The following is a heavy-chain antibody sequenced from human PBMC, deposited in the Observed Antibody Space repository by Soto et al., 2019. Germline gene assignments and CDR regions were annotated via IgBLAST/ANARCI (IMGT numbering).Heavy chain of an antibody. Sequence: QVQLVQSGAEVKKPGASVKVSCKVSGYTLSELSIHWVRQAPGKGLEWMGDFYPADGETLYAQKFQGRVTMTEDTSTDTAYMDLSGLRSEDTAIYYCATSGRELQWYGDLSRLGFDIWGQGTLVTVSS. D-gene: IGHD3-10*01. CDR1: GYTLSELS. V-gene: IGHV1-24*01. CDR2: FYPADGET. CDR3: ATSGRELQWYGDLSRLGFDI. J-gene: IGHJ3*02.